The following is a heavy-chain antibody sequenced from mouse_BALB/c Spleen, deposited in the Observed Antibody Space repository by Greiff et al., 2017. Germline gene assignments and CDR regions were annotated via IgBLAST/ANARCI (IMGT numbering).Heavy chain of an antibody. Sequence: EVKLMESGPGLVKPSQSLSLTCTVTGYSITSDYAWNWIRQFPGNKLEWMGYISYSGSTRYNPSLKSRISITRDTSKNQFFLQLNSMTTEAQATYYFSRKLGKRSYAMDYWGQGTSVTVSS. D-gene: IGHD2-14*01. CDR2: ISYSGST. V-gene: IGHV3-2*02. J-gene: IGHJ4*01. CDR1: GYSITSDYA. CDR3: SRKLGKRSYAMDY.